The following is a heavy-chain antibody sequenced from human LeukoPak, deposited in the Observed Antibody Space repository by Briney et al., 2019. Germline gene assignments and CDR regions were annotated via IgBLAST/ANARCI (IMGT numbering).Heavy chain of an antibody. D-gene: IGHD4-17*01. J-gene: IGHJ4*02. CDR1: GFTFSSYG. Sequence: GGSLRLSCAASGFTFSSYGMHWVRQAPGKGLEWVVVISHDGSNKNYADSVKGRFTISRDNSKNTLYLQMNSLRAEDTAVYYCARGDFSNDYGDYFDYWGQGTLVTVSS. CDR3: ARGDFSNDYGDYFDY. V-gene: IGHV3-30*03. CDR2: ISHDGSNK.